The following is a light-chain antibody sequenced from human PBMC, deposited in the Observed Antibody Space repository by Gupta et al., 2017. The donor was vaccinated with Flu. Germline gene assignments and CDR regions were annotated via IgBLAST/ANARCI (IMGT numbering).Light chain of an antibody. Sequence: QSALTQPAPVSGSPGQSIPISCTGISSDVGGYDDVSWYQQHPGKAPKLMIYDVTNRPSGVSNRFSGSKSGNTASLTISGLQAEDEADYYCSAYITTTLDVAFGGGTKLTGL. CDR1: SSDVGGYDD. J-gene: IGLJ2*01. V-gene: IGLV2-14*03. CDR3: SAYITTTLDVA. CDR2: DVT.